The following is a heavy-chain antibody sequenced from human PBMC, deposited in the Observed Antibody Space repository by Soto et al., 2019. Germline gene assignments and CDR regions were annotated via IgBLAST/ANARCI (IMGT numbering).Heavy chain of an antibody. CDR1: GFTFRRFA. CDR2: IAYDGSNK. V-gene: IGHV3-30-3*01. D-gene: IGHD1-26*01. Sequence: AGGSLRLSCAASGFTFRRFAMHWVRQAPGKGLEWLAGIAYDGSNKYSADSVKGRFTISRDNSKNTLYLQMNSLRVEDTAVYYCARDSEDGMDVWGQGTTVTVSS. CDR3: ARDSEDGMDV. J-gene: IGHJ6*02.